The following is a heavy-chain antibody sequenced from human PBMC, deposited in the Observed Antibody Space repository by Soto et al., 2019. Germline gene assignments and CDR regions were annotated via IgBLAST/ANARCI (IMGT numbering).Heavy chain of an antibody. J-gene: IGHJ4*02. CDR3: AKSRYADSSGDYYDF. CDR1: GLTFSNYA. V-gene: IGHV3-23*01. D-gene: IGHD3-22*01. CDR2: IGGRGTSS. Sequence: GGSLRLSCAASGLTFSNYAMSWVRQAPGKGLEWVSGIGGRGTSSYYADSVKGRFAISRDNSYNTLFLQLHSLRAKDTAVYYCAKSRYADSSGDYYDFWGQGTRVTVSS.